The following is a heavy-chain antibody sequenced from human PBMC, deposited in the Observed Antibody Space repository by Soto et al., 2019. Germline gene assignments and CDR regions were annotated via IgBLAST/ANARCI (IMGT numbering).Heavy chain of an antibody. Sequence: ESGGGLVQPGGSLRLSCAASGFTFSSYAMSWVRQAPGKGLEWVSAISGSGGSTYYADSVKGRFTISRDNSKNTLYLQMNSLRAEDTAVYYCAKEAYYDILTGPIWGRPRANWFDPWGQGTLVTVSS. D-gene: IGHD3-9*01. J-gene: IGHJ5*02. V-gene: IGHV3-23*01. CDR3: AKEAYYDILTGPIWGRPRANWFDP. CDR2: ISGSGGST. CDR1: GFTFSSYA.